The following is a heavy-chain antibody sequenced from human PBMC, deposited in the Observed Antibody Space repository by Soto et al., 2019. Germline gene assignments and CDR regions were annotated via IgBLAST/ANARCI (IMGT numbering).Heavy chain of an antibody. CDR2: IIPIFGTA. Sequence: ASVKVSCKASEDTFRNYAISWVRQAPGQGLEWMGGIIPIFGTANYAQKFQGRVTITADTSANTVYLELSSLRSEDTAVYYCARDRVAGIWGDAFDIWGQGTMVTVSS. D-gene: IGHD3-16*01. CDR1: EDTFRNYA. V-gene: IGHV1-69*06. J-gene: IGHJ3*02. CDR3: ARDRVAGIWGDAFDI.